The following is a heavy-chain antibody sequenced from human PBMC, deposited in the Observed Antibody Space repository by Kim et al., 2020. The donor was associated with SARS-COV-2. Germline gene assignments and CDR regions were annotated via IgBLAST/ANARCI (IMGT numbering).Heavy chain of an antibody. Sequence: KGRFTISRDNSKNTLYLQMNSLRAEDTAVYYCAKLLLWFGELLYPPQFDYWGQGTLVTVSS. J-gene: IGHJ4*02. V-gene: IGHV3-30*02. D-gene: IGHD3-10*01. CDR3: AKLLLWFGELLYPPQFDY.